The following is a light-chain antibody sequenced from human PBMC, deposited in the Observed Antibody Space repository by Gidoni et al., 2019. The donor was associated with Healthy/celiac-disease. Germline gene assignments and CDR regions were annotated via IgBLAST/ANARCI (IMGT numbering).Light chain of an antibody. CDR3: NSRDSSGNHLDVV. Sequence: SSELTQDPAVSVALGTTVRITCQGDSLRSYYASWYQQKPGQAPVLVIYGKNNRPSGIPDRFSGSSSGNTASLTITGAQAEDEADYYCNSRDSSGNHLDVVFGGGTKLTVL. CDR2: GKN. V-gene: IGLV3-19*01. CDR1: SLRSYY. J-gene: IGLJ2*01.